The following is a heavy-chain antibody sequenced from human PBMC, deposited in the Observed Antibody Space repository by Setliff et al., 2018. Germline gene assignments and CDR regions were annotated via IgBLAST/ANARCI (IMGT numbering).Heavy chain of an antibody. J-gene: IGHJ5*01. D-gene: IGHD5-18*01. CDR1: GFTFSDHY. Sequence: GGSLRLSCAASGFTFSDHYMTWVRQAPGKGLEWVANIRQDGSDKYYVGSVRGRFTISRDNAKNSLDLQTSSLSDDDTAVYFCARSPGWIPWFDSWGQGTLVTVSS. CDR3: ARSPGWIPWFDS. CDR2: IRQDGSDK. V-gene: IGHV3-7*03.